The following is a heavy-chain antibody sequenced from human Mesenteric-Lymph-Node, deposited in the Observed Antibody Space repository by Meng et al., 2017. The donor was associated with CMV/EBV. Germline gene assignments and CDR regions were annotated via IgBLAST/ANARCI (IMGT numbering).Heavy chain of an antibody. D-gene: IGHD3-22*01. CDR1: GFSFSIYS. V-gene: IGHV3-30*18. CDR2: ISYDGSNK. CDR3: AKQYYYEIDAFDL. Sequence: GGSLRLSCAASGFSFSIYSMNWVRQAPGKGLEWVAVISYDGSNKYYADSVKGRFTISRDNSKNTVFLQMNSLRAEDTAVYYCAKQYYYEIDAFDLWGQGTTVTVSS. J-gene: IGHJ3*01.